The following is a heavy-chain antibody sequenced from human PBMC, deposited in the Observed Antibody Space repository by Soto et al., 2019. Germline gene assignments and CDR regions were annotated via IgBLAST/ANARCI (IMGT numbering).Heavy chain of an antibody. CDR1: GGSISSYY. J-gene: IGHJ6*02. D-gene: IGHD3-10*01. Sequence: KASETLSLTCTVSGGSISSYYWSWIRQPPGKGLEWIGYIYYSGSTNYNPSLKSRVTIPVDTSKNQFSLKLSSVTAADTAVYYCARSGITMVRGVMHYGMDVWGQGTTVTVSS. CDR2: IYYSGST. CDR3: ARSGITMVRGVMHYGMDV. V-gene: IGHV4-59*01.